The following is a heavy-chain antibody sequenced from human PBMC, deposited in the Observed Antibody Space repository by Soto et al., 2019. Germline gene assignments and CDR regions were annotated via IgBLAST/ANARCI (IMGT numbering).Heavy chain of an antibody. CDR1: GFTFSSYA. J-gene: IGHJ3*02. CDR3: ARALGYAFDI. D-gene: IGHD7-27*01. CDR2: ISSNGGST. Sequence: GGSLRLSCAASGFTFSSYAMHWVRQAPGKGLEYVSAISSNGGSTYYANSVKGRFSISRDNSKNTLYLQMGSLRAEDMAVYYCARALGYAFDIWGQGTMVTVSS. V-gene: IGHV3-64*01.